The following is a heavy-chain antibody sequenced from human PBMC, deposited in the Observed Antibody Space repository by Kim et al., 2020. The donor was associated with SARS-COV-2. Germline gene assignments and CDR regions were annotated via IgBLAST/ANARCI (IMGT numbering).Heavy chain of an antibody. CDR2: INPNSGGT. J-gene: IGHJ5*02. Sequence: ASVKVSCKASGYTFTGYYMHWVRQAPGQGLEWMGWINPNSGGTNYAQKFQGWVTMTRDTSISTAYMELSRLRSDDTAVYYCARAFPRYCSGGSCYWFDPWGQGTLVTVSS. CDR3: ARAFPRYCSGGSCYWFDP. D-gene: IGHD2-15*01. V-gene: IGHV1-2*04. CDR1: GYTFTGYY.